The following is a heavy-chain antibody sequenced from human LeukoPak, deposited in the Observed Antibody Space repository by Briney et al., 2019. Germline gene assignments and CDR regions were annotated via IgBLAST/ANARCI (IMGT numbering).Heavy chain of an antibody. J-gene: IGHJ4*02. D-gene: IGHD1-26*01. Sequence: SETLSLTCTVSGGSISSYYWSWIRQPPGKGLEWIGYIYYSGSTNYNPSLKSRVTISVDTSKNQFSLKLSSVTAADMAVYYCARGRQYGGSYSLYYFDYWGQGTLVTVSS. CDR2: IYYSGST. CDR3: ARGRQYGGSYSLYYFDY. CDR1: GGSISSYY. V-gene: IGHV4-59*01.